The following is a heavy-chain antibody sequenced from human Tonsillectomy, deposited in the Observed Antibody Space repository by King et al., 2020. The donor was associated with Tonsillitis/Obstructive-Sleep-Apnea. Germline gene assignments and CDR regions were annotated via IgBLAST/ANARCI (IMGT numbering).Heavy chain of an antibody. CDR1: GGSISSYF. V-gene: IGHV4-59*01. J-gene: IGHJ1*01. CDR2: IYYSGST. CDR3: ASSDYVSVYPQH. D-gene: IGHD4-17*01. Sequence: VQLQESGPGLVKPSETLSLTCSVSGGSISSYFWNWIRQPPGKGLEWIGYIYYSGSTNYNPSLKSRVTMSVETSKNQFSLNLSSVTAADTAVYYCASSDYVSVYPQHWGQGTLVTVSS.